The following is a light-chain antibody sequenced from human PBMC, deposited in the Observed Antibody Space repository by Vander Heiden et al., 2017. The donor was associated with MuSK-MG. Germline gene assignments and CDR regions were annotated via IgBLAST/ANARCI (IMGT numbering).Light chain of an antibody. CDR1: QDISNY. CDR3: RLDDDLPLT. J-gene: IGKJ4*01. V-gene: IGKV1-33*01. Sequence: DIQMTQSPSSLSASVGHRVTSTCQASQDISNYLNWYQQKPGKAPKVLIYDASNLETGVPSRFSGRASGTDFTFTISSLQPEDLTTNYCRLDDDLPLTFGGGTKVEIK. CDR2: DAS.